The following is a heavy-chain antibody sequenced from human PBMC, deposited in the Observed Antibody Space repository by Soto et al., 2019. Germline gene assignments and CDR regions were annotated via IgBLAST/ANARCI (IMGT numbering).Heavy chain of an antibody. CDR1: GFIFSMYW. V-gene: IGHV3-74*01. Sequence: GGSLRLSCETSGFIFSMYWMHWVRQVPGKGPQWVARITDDGSTTYYASSVEGRFTISRDNAKNALYLHMTAVRADDTAAYYCTSGPRRASIGTGACWGQGTLGTVAT. CDR2: ITDDGSTT. CDR3: TSGPRRASIGTGAC. J-gene: IGHJ4*02. D-gene: IGHD6-13*01.